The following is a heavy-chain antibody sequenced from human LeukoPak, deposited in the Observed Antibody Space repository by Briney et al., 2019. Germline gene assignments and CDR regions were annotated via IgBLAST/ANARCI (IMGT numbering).Heavy chain of an antibody. CDR2: IYYSGST. D-gene: IGHD2-2*01. CDR1: GGSISSSSYY. J-gene: IGHJ5*02. CDR3: ASRKYQLRNWFDP. Sequence: SETLSLTCTVTGGSISSSSYYWGWIRQPPGKGLEWIGSIYYSGSTYYNPSLKSRVTISVDTSKNQFSLKLSSVTAADTAVYYCASRKYQLRNWFDPWGQGTLVTVSS. V-gene: IGHV4-39*07.